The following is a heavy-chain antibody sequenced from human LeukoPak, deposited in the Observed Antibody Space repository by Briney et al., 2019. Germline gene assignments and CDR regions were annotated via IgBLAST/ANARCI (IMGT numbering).Heavy chain of an antibody. CDR3: ARLSQTPDYYTLGGYYYLGY. CDR2: IIPIFGTA. Sequence: SVKVSCKASGGTFSSYAISWVRQAPGQGLEWMGGIIPIFGTANYAQKFQGRVTITTDESTSTAYMELSSLRSEDTAIYYCARLSQTPDYYTLGGYYYLGYWGQGTPVTVSS. V-gene: IGHV1-69*05. J-gene: IGHJ4*02. D-gene: IGHD3-10*01. CDR1: GGTFSSYA.